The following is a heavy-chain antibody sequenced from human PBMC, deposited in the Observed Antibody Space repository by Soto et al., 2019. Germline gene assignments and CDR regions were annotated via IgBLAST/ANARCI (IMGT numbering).Heavy chain of an antibody. CDR3: ASQNLRLLSKFDY. CDR2: IYYSGST. CDR1: GGSISSGGYY. Sequence: PSETLSLTCTVSGGSISSGGYYWSWIRQHPGKGLEWIGYIYYSGSTYYNPSLKSRVTISVDTSKNQFSLKLSSVTAADTAVYYCASQNLRLLSKFDYWXQGTLVTVSS. J-gene: IGHJ4*02. D-gene: IGHD4-17*01. V-gene: IGHV4-31*03.